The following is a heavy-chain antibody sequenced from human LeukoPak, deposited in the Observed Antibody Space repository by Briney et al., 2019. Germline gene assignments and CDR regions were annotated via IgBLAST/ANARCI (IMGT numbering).Heavy chain of an antibody. CDR2: INSDGSSA. V-gene: IGHV3-74*01. J-gene: IGHJ4*02. CDR1: GSTFSSSW. CDR3: ARDLGPRN. Sequence: GGSRRPSCAPSGSTFSSSWTHWVRQPPGKGLVWVSHINSDGSSAAYADSVKGRFTISRDNAKKTLYLQMNSLSAEDTAVYYCARDLGPRNWGQGTLVTVSS. D-gene: IGHD7-27*01.